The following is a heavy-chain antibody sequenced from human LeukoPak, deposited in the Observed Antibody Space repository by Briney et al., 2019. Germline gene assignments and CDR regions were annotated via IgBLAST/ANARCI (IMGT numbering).Heavy chain of an antibody. J-gene: IGHJ5*02. CDR3: ARDRRSGYCSSTSCRSNWFDP. D-gene: IGHD2-2*01. CDR2: ISAYNGNT. Sequence: ASVKVSCKASGYTFTSYGISWVRQAPGQGLEWMGWISAYNGNTNYAQKLQGRVTMTTGTSTSTAYMELRSLRSDDTAVYYCARDRRSGYCSSTSCRSNWFDPWGQGTLVTVSS. V-gene: IGHV1-18*01. CDR1: GYTFTSYG.